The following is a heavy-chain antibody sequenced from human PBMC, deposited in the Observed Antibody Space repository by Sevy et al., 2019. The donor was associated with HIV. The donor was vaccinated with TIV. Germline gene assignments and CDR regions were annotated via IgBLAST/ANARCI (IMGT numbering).Heavy chain of an antibody. V-gene: IGHV3-74*01. CDR3: ARGSYSSVGSDFGWFDP. J-gene: IGHJ5*02. D-gene: IGHD6-19*01. Sequence: VGSLRLSCEASGFYFSNFWMHWVRQIPGKGLEWVSRIDKDGTGTIYADSVKGRFTVSRDNSKRTVFLQMDSLRVDDTAGYHCARGSYSSVGSDFGWFDPLGQGVLVTVSS. CDR1: GFYFSNFW. CDR2: IDKDGTGT.